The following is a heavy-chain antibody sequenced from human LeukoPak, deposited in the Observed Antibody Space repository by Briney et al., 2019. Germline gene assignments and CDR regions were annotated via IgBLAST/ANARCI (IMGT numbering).Heavy chain of an antibody. D-gene: IGHD3-10*01. J-gene: IGHJ5*02. CDR1: GYTFTGYY. CDR2: INPNSGGT. Sequence: ASVKVSCKASGYTFTGYYMHWVRQAPGQGLGWVGWINPNSGGTNYAQKFQGRVTMTRDTSISTAYMELSRLRSDDTAGYYCARARFRTSFEPWGQGALVTVSS. CDR3: ARARFRTSFEP. V-gene: IGHV1-2*02.